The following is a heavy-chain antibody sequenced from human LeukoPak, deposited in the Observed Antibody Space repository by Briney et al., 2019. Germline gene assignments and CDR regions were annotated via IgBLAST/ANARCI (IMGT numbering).Heavy chain of an antibody. CDR2: IYYSGST. J-gene: IGHJ4*02. CDR3: ARQRSSGWYSYFDY. Sequence: PSETLSLTCTVSGGSISSGDYYWSWIRQPPGKGLEWIGYIYYSGSTYYNPSLKSRVTISVDTSKNQFSLKLSSVTAADTAVYYCARQRSSGWYSYFDYWGQGTLVTVSS. CDR1: GGSISSGDYY. D-gene: IGHD6-19*01. V-gene: IGHV4-30-4*01.